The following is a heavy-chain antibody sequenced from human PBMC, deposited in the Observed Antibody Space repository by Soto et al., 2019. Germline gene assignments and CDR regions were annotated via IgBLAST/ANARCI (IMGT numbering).Heavy chain of an antibody. J-gene: IGHJ4*02. V-gene: IGHV4-34*01. CDR2: INHSGST. Sequence: QVQLQQWGAGLLKPSETLSLTCAVYGGSFSGYYWSWIRQPPGKGLEWIGEINHSGSTNYNPSLKSRVTISVDTSKNQFSPKLSSVTAADTAVYYCARDRSTMVRGVITSPFDYWGQGTLVTVSS. CDR1: GGSFSGYY. CDR3: ARDRSTMVRGVITSPFDY. D-gene: IGHD3-10*01.